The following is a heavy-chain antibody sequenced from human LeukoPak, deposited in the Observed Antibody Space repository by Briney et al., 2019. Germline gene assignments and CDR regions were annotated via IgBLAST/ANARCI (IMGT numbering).Heavy chain of an antibody. CDR1: GGTFSSYA. Sequence: ASVKVSCKASGGTFSSYAISWVRQAPGQGLEWMGGIIPIFGTANYAQKFQGRVTITADKSTSTAYMELSRLRSDDTAVYYCARVSSLLWFGESYYDYWGQGTLVTVSS. V-gene: IGHV1-69*06. CDR3: ARVSSLLWFGESYYDY. D-gene: IGHD3-10*01. CDR2: IIPIFGTA. J-gene: IGHJ4*02.